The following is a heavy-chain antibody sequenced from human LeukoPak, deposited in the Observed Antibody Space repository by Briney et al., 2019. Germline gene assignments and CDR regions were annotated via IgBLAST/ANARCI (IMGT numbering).Heavy chain of an antibody. CDR2: ISAYNGNT. CDR3: ARDAVDTATYNWFDP. J-gene: IGHJ5*02. V-gene: IGHV1-18*01. Sequence: ASVKVSCKASGYTFTSYGISWVRQAPGQGLEWMGWISAYNGNTNYAQKLQGRVTMTTDTSTSTAYMELRSLRSDDTAVYYCARDAVDTATYNWFDPWGQGTLVTVSS. CDR1: GYTFTSYG. D-gene: IGHD5-18*01.